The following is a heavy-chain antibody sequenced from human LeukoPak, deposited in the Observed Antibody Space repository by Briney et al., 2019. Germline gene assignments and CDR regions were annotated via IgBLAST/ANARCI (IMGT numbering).Heavy chain of an antibody. Sequence: PGGSLRLSCAASGFTVSSNYMSWVRQAPGKGLEWVSVIYSGGSTYYAYSVKGRFTISRDNSKNTLYLQMNSLRAEDTAVYYCARVPPALSGWEIYFDYWGQGALVTVSS. D-gene: IGHD6-19*01. J-gene: IGHJ4*02. CDR3: ARVPPALSGWEIYFDY. CDR2: IYSGGST. V-gene: IGHV3-53*01. CDR1: GFTVSSNY.